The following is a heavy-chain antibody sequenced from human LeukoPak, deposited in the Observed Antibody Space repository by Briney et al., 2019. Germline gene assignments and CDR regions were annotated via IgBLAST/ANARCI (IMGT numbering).Heavy chain of an antibody. V-gene: IGHV3-23*01. Sequence: GGSLRLSFVGSGFPFSSHAMSWVRPAPEKGLEWVSGIYESGQTTHYADSVKGRFSISRDNSKNTLYLQMDSLRGEDTAIYYCAKDYRIGYSDHFDYWGQGALVTVSS. J-gene: IGHJ4*02. CDR3: AKDYRIGYSDHFDY. CDR1: GFPFSSHA. D-gene: IGHD2-21*01. CDR2: IYESGQTT.